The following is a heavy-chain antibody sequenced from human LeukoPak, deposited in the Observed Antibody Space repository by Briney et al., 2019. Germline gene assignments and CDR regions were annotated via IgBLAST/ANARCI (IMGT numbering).Heavy chain of an antibody. V-gene: IGHV4-39*01. CDR2: IYYSGST. D-gene: IGHD6-19*01. CDR1: GGSISSSSYY. J-gene: IGHJ5*02. CDR3: ARTPASIAVAGIHNWFDP. Sequence: SETLSLTCTVSGGSISSSSYYWGWIRQPPGKGLEWIGSIYYSGSTYYNPSLKSRVTISVDTSKNQFSLKLSSVTAADTAVYYCARTPASIAVAGIHNWFDPWGQGTLVTVSS.